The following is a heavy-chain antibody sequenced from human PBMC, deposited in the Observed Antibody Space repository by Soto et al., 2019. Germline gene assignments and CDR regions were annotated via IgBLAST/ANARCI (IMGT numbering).Heavy chain of an antibody. V-gene: IGHV4-31*03. CDR2: IYYSGST. J-gene: IGHJ4*02. CDR3: ARDLVYCTNGVCPGGFFDY. CDR1: GGSISSGGYY. D-gene: IGHD2-8*01. Sequence: SETLSLTCTVSGGSISSGGYYWSWIRQHPGKGLEWIGYIYYSGSTYYNPSLKSRVTISVDTSKNQFSLKLSSVTAADTAVYYCARDLVYCTNGVCPGGFFDYWGQGTLVTVSS.